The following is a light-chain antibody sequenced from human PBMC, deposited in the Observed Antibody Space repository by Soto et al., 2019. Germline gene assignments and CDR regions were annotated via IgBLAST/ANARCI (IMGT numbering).Light chain of an antibody. V-gene: IGKV3-15*01. J-gene: IGKJ1*01. CDR2: GAS. CDR1: QSVGSN. CDR3: KQYNNWPPDRT. Sequence: EIVMTQSPATLSVSPGDRAALSCRASQSVGSNLAWYQQKPGQAPRLLIYGASTRATGIPARFSGSGSGTEFTLTLSSLQSEDFAIYFCKQYNNWPPDRTFGQGTKVEIK.